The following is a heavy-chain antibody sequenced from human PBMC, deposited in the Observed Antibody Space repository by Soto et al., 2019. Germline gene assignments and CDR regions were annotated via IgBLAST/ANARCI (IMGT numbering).Heavy chain of an antibody. Sequence: EVQLVESGGGLVKPGGSLRLSCAASGFTFSSYSMNWVRQAPGKGLEWVSSISSSSSYIYYADSVKGRFTISRDNAKNSLYLQMISLRAEDPAVYYCARDKADTMIPTGRHGMDVWGQGTTVTVSS. V-gene: IGHV3-21*01. D-gene: IGHD3-22*01. J-gene: IGHJ6*02. CDR3: ARDKADTMIPTGRHGMDV. CDR1: GFTFSSYS. CDR2: ISSSSSYI.